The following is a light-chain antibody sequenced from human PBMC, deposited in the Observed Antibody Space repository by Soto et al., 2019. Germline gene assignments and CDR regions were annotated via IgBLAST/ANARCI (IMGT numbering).Light chain of an antibody. V-gene: IGKV1-17*03. CDR1: QDISRL. Sequence: DVQMTQSPSAMSASVGDRVTITCRASQDISRLVAWFQQKPGKAPERLIYDTSTLQVGVPSRFSGGGSGTEFTLAISGLQPEDFATYYCLQHNSYPYTFGQGTTVDIK. CDR3: LQHNSYPYT. J-gene: IGKJ2*01. CDR2: DTS.